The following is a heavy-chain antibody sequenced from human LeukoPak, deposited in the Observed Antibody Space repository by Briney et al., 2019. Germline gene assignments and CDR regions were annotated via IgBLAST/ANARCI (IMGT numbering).Heavy chain of an antibody. J-gene: IGHJ4*02. CDR1: AFTVSGNY. D-gene: IGHD2-15*01. V-gene: IGHV3-66*01. CDR3: ARVASSG. Sequence: GGSLRLSCAASAFTVSGNYMSWVRQAPGKGLEWVSLMYSGGLTYSADSVKDRFTMSRDNSKNTLFLQMNNLRVEDTAVYYCARVASSGWGQGTLVIVSS. CDR2: MYSGGLT.